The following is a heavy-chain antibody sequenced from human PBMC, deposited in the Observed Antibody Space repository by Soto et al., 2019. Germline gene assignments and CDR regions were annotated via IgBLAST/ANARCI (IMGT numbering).Heavy chain of an antibody. D-gene: IGHD3-9*01. Sequence: PSETLSLTCAVSGGSISSGGYSWSWIRQPPGKGLEWIGYIYYSGSTNYNPSLKSRVTISVDTSKNQFSLNLNSVTAADTAVYYCATGYYGDFDYWGQGLLVTVSS. CDR1: GGSISSGGYS. V-gene: IGHV4-61*08. CDR2: IYYSGST. CDR3: ATGYYGDFDY. J-gene: IGHJ4*02.